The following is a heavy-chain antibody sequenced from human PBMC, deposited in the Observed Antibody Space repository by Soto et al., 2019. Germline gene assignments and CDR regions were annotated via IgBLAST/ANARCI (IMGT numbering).Heavy chain of an antibody. CDR2: IYYSGST. D-gene: IGHD6-13*01. V-gene: IGHV4-59*01. Sequence: PSETLSLTCTVSVGSISSYYWSLIRQPPGKGLECIWYIYYSGSTKYNPSLKSRVTISVDTSKNQFSLKLSSVTAAYTAVYYCARDLRDTSSSRECNWFEPWGPGTMVTVSS. J-gene: IGHJ5*02. CDR3: ARDLRDTSSSRECNWFEP. CDR1: VGSISSYY.